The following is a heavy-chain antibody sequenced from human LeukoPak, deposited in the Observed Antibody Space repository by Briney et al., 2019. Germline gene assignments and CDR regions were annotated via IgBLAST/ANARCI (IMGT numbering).Heavy chain of an antibody. J-gene: IGHJ4*02. V-gene: IGHV5-51*01. Sequence: GESLKISCKGSGYIFTNYWIGWVRQMPGKGLELMGISYPGDSDTRYSPSFQGQVTISADESINTAYLQWSSLKASDTAMYYCVRRGAHIAAAGTDYWGQGTLVTVS. D-gene: IGHD6-13*01. CDR3: VRRGAHIAAAGTDY. CDR2: SYPGDSDT. CDR1: GYIFTNYW.